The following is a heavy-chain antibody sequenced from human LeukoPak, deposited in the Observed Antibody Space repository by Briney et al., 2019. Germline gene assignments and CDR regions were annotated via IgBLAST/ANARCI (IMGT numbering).Heavy chain of an antibody. Sequence: SETLSLTCTVSGASISSYYWSWIRQPPGKGLEWIGYIYYSGSTNYNPSLKSRVTISVDTSKRQFSLKLSSVTAADTAVYYCARSQIVVAHGGFDYWGQGTLVTVSS. CDR2: IYYSGST. J-gene: IGHJ4*02. D-gene: IGHD3-22*01. V-gene: IGHV4-59*01. CDR1: GASISSYY. CDR3: ARSQIVVAHGGFDY.